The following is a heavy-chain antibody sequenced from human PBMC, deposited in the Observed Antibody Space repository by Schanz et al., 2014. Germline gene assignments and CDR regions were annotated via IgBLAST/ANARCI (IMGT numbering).Heavy chain of an antibody. CDR2: IIPIHGIV. V-gene: IGHV1-69*02. CDR3: ARGGGTEDVFDI. CDR1: GGTFSSYT. D-gene: IGHD1-1*01. Sequence: QLQLVQSGAEVKKPGSSVKVSCKLSGGTFSSYTINWVRQAPGQGLEWMGRIIPIHGIVNYAQRFQDRVRITADKSTSTAYMELSSLRSDDTAVYYCARGGGTEDVFDIWGQGTILTVSS. J-gene: IGHJ3*02.